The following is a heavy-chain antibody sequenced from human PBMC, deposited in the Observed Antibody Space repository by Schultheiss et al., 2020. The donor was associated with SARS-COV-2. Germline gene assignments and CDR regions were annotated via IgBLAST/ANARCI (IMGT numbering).Heavy chain of an antibody. CDR2: INPNSGGT. D-gene: IGHD2-15*01. Sequence: ASVKVSCKASEYTFTSYAMHWVRQAPGQGLEWMGWINPNSGGTNYAQKLQGRVTITADESTSTAYMELSTLRSEDMVVYYCARDGAATRFGLRVSGVSRFDPWGQGTLVTVSS. CDR3: ARDGAATRFGLRVSGVSRFDP. V-gene: IGHV1-2*01. CDR1: EYTFTSYA. J-gene: IGHJ5*02.